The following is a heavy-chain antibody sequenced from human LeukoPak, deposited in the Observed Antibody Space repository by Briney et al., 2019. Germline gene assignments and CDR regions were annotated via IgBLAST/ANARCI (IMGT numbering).Heavy chain of an antibody. CDR3: ARDLNRNEPPGVGWFDP. CDR1: GGTFSSYA. V-gene: IGHV1-69*04. Sequence: GASVKVSCKASGGTFSSYAISWVRQAPGQGLEWMGRIIPILGIANYAQKFQGRVTITADKSTSTAYMELSSLRSEDTGVYYCARDLNRNEPPGVGWFDPWGQGTLVTVSS. D-gene: IGHD1-14*01. J-gene: IGHJ5*02. CDR2: IIPILGIA.